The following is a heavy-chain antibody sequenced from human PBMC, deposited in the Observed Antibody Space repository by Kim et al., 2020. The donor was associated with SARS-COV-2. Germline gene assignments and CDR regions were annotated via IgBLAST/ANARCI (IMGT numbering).Heavy chain of an antibody. J-gene: IGHJ4*02. V-gene: IGHV3-66*01. D-gene: IGHD3-22*01. CDR2: T. Sequence: TYYADSGKGRFAISRDVSKNTLYLQMDRLRVEDTATYYCGINPYDAQIEHWGQGTLVTVSS. CDR3: GINPYDAQIEH.